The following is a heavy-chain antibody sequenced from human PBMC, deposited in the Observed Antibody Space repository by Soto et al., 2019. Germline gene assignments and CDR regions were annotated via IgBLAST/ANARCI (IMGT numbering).Heavy chain of an antibody. J-gene: IGHJ4*02. CDR3: AREPIGGYGDFVGYFDY. V-gene: IGHV3-23*01. D-gene: IGHD4-17*01. CDR2: ISGSGGST. Sequence: PGGSLRLSCAASGCNFISYAVSWIRQAPRKGLEWVSAISGSGGSTYYADSVKGRFTISRDNSKNTLYLQMNSLRAEDTAVYYCAREPIGGYGDFVGYFDYLGQGTLVIVFS. CDR1: GCNFISYA.